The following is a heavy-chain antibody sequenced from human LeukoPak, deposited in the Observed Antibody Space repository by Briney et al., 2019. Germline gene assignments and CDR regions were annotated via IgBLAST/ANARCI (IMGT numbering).Heavy chain of an antibody. D-gene: IGHD3-22*01. V-gene: IGHV1-46*01. J-gene: IGHJ4*02. CDR3: ARVTYYYDSSGYYYTAGEVY. CDR1: GYTFTNSY. CDR2: INPDGGNT. Sequence: ASVKVSCKASGYTFTNSYIHWVRQAPGQVLEWMGLINPDGGNTNYAQNFQGRVTMTTDTSTSTAYMELRSLRSDDTAVYYCARVTYYYDSSGYYYTAGEVYWGQGTLVTVSS.